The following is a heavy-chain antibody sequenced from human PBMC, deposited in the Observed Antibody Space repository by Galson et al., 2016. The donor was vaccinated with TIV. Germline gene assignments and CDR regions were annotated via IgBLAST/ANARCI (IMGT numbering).Heavy chain of an antibody. CDR1: GFTFRYYP. Sequence: SLRLSCAASGFTFRYYPMHWVRQAPGKALEWVAVISYDGNIDTYADSVKGRFTISRDNSKNTLYLQMNSLRIEDTAVYYCLRQESSGHDPLTVTVGFENWGQGTLITVSS. CDR3: LRQESSGHDPLTVTVGFEN. D-gene: IGHD5-12*01. V-gene: IGHV3-30*04. CDR2: ISYDGNID. J-gene: IGHJ4*02.